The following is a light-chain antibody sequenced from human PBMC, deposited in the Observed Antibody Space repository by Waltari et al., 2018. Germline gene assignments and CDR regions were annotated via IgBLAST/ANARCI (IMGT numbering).Light chain of an antibody. J-gene: IGKJ1*01. Sequence: DIVMTQSPDSLAVSLGERATINCKSSQTISYSSNNKNYLAWYQKKPGQPPRLLISWASSRESGVPDRFSGSGSGKDFTLTISSLQVEDVAIYYCQQYYSVPLTFGQGTKVGIK. CDR1: QTISYSSNNKNY. V-gene: IGKV4-1*01. CDR3: QQYYSVPLT. CDR2: WAS.